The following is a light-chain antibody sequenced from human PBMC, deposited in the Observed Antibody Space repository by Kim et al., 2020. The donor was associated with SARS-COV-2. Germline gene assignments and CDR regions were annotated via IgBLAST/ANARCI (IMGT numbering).Light chain of an antibody. CDR2: RAS. CDR1: QSVTANK. V-gene: IGKV3-20*01. CDR3: QKNVTAPLT. Sequence: EVVLTQSPATLSVSPGERATLSCRASQSVTANKLAWIQQKPGPAPRFLIYRASSRATGIPARFSGSGSGTHFTLTISRLEPEDFAVYYCQKNVTAPLTVGGGTKLEI. J-gene: IGKJ4*01.